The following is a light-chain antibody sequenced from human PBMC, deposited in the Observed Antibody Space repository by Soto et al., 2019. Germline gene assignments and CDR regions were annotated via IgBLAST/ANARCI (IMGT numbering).Light chain of an antibody. V-gene: IGLV2-14*01. Sequence: QSALTQPASVSGSPGQSITISCTGSSSDVGTYNYVSWYQQEPGKAPKLMIYEVSNRPSGVSKRFSGSKSGNTASLTISGLQAEDEGDYYCSSYTSSFTLLFGGGTKLTVL. J-gene: IGLJ2*01. CDR3: SSYTSSFTLL. CDR1: SSDVGTYNY. CDR2: EVS.